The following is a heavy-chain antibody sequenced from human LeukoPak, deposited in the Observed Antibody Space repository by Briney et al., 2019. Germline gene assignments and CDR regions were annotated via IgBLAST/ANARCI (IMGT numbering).Heavy chain of an antibody. CDR2: ISGSGGST. CDR3: ARGAYDYVWGSYRYFDY. CDR1: GFTFSSYA. Sequence: GGSLRLSCAASGFTFSSYAMSWVRQAPGKGLEWVSGISGSGGSTYYADSVKGRFTISRDNSKNTLYLQMNSLRAEDTAVYYCARGAYDYVWGSYRYFDYWGQGTLVTVSS. J-gene: IGHJ4*02. D-gene: IGHD3-16*02. V-gene: IGHV3-23*01.